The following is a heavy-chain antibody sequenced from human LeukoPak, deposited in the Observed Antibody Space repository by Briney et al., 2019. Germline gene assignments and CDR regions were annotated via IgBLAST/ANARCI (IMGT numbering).Heavy chain of an antibody. J-gene: IGHJ4*02. V-gene: IGHV1-2*02. CDR2: INPNSGGT. CDR1: GYTFTGHY. D-gene: IGHD1-20*01. CDR3: ARVITGTTFHFDY. Sequence: ASVKVSCKASGYTFTGHYMHWVRQAPGQGLEWMGWINPNSGGTNYAQKFQGRVTMTRDTSISTAYMELSRLRSDDTAVYYCARVITGTTFHFDYWGQGTLVTVSS.